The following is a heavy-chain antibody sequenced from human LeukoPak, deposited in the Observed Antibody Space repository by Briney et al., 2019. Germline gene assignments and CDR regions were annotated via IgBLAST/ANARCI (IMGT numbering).Heavy chain of an antibody. J-gene: IGHJ4*02. Sequence: PSESLSLTCILSGVSITSYYWSWIRPPPGEGLEWIGSIYHSVSTNNNTSLKRRVTTPVATSKNQPSWNLRSVTAATTAVYYCARRGYYYDSSHYYYFDYWGQGTLVTVSS. V-gene: IGHV4-59*08. CDR1: GVSITSYY. CDR2: IYHSVST. CDR3: ARRGYYYDSSHYYYFDY. D-gene: IGHD3-22*01.